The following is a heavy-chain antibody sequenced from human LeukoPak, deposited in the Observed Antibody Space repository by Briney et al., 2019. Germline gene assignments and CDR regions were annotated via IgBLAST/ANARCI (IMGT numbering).Heavy chain of an antibody. CDR1: GYTFTGYY. D-gene: IGHD3-10*01. CDR3: AREVGGYYGSGTNSGWFDP. Sequence: GASVKVSCKASGYTFTGYYMHWVRQAPGQGLEWMGWINPNSGGTNYAQKFQGRVTMTRDTSISTAYMELSRLRSDDTAVYYCAREVGGYYGSGTNSGWFDPWGQGTLVTVSS. CDR2: INPNSGGT. J-gene: IGHJ5*02. V-gene: IGHV1-2*02.